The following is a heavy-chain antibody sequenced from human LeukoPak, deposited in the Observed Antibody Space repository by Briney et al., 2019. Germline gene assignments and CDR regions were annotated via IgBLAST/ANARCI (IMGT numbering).Heavy chain of an antibody. CDR3: ARDSTALDY. J-gene: IGHJ4*02. CDR1: GYTFTSYG. CDR2: ISPYSGYT. Sequence: ASVKVSCKASGYTFTSYGISWVRQAPGQGLEWMGWISPYSGYTNYAQKLQGRVTVTTDTSTSTAYMELKSLRSDDTAVYYCARDSTALDYWGQRTLVTVSS. D-gene: IGHD2-2*01. V-gene: IGHV1-18*01.